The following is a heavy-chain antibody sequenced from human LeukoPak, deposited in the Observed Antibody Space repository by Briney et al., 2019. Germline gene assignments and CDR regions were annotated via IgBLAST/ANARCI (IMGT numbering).Heavy chain of an antibody. J-gene: IGHJ6*02. CDR3: ARGGYCSSTGCYTWYGMDV. CDR1: GDSVSSNSAA. V-gene: IGHV6-1*01. D-gene: IGHD2-2*02. CDR2: TYYRSKWYN. Sequence: SQTLSLTCAISGDSVSSNSAAWNWIRQSPSRGLEWLGRTYYRSKWYNDYAVSVKSRITINPDTSKNQFSLQLNSVTPEDTAVYYCARGGYCSSTGCYTWYGMDVWGQGTTVTVSS.